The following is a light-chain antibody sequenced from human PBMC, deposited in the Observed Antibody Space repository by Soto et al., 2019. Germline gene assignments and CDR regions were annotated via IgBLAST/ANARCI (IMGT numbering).Light chain of an antibody. Sequence: EIVMNQSPATLSVSPGERATLSCRASHRVSSYLAWYQQKPGQAPRLLIYGASTRATGIPARFSGSGSGTEFTLTISSLQSEDFAVYYCQQYNNWPLTFGAGTKVDIK. CDR2: GAS. CDR1: HRVSSY. V-gene: IGKV3-15*01. J-gene: IGKJ4*01. CDR3: QQYNNWPLT.